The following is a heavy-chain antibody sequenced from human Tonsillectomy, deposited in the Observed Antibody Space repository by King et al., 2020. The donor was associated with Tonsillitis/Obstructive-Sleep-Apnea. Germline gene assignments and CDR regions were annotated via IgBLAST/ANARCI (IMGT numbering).Heavy chain of an antibody. V-gene: IGHV3-33*01. CDR2: IWFDGSDK. CDR3: ARDLLWFGELLTDAFDI. Sequence: QVQLVESGGGVVQPGRSLRLSCAASGFTFSNYGMHWVRPAPGKGLEWVAVIWFDGSDKYYTDSVKGRFTISRDNSRNTLYLQMNSLRAEDTAVYYCARDLLWFGELLTDAFDIWGQGTMVTVSS. CDR1: GFTFSNYG. D-gene: IGHD3-10*01. J-gene: IGHJ3*02.